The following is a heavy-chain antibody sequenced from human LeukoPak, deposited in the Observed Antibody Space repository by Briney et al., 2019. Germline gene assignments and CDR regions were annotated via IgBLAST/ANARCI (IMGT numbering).Heavy chain of an antibody. D-gene: IGHD6-13*01. J-gene: IGHJ4*02. CDR1: GGSFSGYY. V-gene: IGHV4-34*01. CDR3: ARGGPIAAAPKSFDY. Sequence: PSETLSLTCAVYGGSFSGYYWSWIRQPPGKGLEWIGEINHSGSTNYNPSLKSRVTISVDTSKNQFSLKLSSVTAADTAVYYCARGGPIAAAPKSFDYWGKGTLVTVSS. CDR2: INHSGST.